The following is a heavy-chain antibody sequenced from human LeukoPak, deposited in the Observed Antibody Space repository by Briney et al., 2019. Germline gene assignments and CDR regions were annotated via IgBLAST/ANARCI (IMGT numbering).Heavy chain of an antibody. CDR2: IYSSGST. V-gene: IGHV4-59*01. CDR1: GGSFSAYY. D-gene: IGHD6-6*01. Sequence: PSETLSLTCAVYGGSFSAYYWSWIRQPPGKGLEWIGHIYSSGSTKYNPSLKSRVTISVDTSKSQFSLKLISVTAADTAVYYCARGQLATGIFDHWGQGTLVTVSS. J-gene: IGHJ4*02. CDR3: ARGQLATGIFDH.